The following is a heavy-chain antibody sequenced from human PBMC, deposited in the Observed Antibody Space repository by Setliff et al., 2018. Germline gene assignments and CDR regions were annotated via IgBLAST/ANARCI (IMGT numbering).Heavy chain of an antibody. CDR2: IWNDGSTK. J-gene: IGHJ4*02. Sequence: PGGSLRLSCVASGFTFRNYGMHWVRQAPGKGLEWVALIWNDGSTKFYGDSVKGRFTISRDNAKNSLYLQMNSLRAEDTAVYYCAKVDDFWRGYYVDYWGQGTLVTVSS. CDR3: AKVDDFWRGYYVDY. V-gene: IGHV3-33*06. CDR1: GFTFRNYG. D-gene: IGHD3-3*01.